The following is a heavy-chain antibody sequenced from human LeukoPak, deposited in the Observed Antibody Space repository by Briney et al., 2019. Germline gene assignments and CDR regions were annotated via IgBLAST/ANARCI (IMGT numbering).Heavy chain of an antibody. D-gene: IGHD3-16*01. CDR1: GFTFSSYG. Sequence: AGGSLRLSCAASGFTFSSYGMHWVRQAPGKGLEWVAVISYDGGNKYYADSVKGRFTISRDNSKNTLYLQMNSLRAEDTAVYYCAKLNYDYVWPSEVYWGQGTLVTVSS. CDR2: ISYDGGNK. CDR3: AKLNYDYVWPSEVY. J-gene: IGHJ4*02. V-gene: IGHV3-30*18.